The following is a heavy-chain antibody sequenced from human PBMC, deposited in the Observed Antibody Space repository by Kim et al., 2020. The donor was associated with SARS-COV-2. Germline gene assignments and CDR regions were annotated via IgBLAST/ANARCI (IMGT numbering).Heavy chain of an antibody. CDR3: ARGRWLQSQIHFDY. V-gene: IGHV3-30-3*01. CDR1: GFTFSSYA. CDR2: ISYDGSNK. D-gene: IGHD5-12*01. J-gene: IGHJ4*02. Sequence: GGSLRLSCAASGFTFSSYAMHWVRQAPGKGLEWVAVISYDGSNKYYTDSVKGRFTISRDNSKNTLYLQMNSLRAEDTAVYYCARGRWLQSQIHFDYWGQGTLVTVSS.